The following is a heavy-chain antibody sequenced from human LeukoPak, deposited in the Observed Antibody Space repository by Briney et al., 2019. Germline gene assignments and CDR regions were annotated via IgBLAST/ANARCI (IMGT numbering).Heavy chain of an antibody. CDR2: IYHSGST. CDR3: ARLGDIVATILDY. Sequence: PSETLSLTCAVSGYSISSGYYWGWIRQPPGKGLEWIGSIYHSGSTYYNPSLKSRVTISVDTSKNQFSLKLSSVTAADTAVYYCARLGDIVATILDYWGQGTLVTVPS. V-gene: IGHV4-38-2*01. D-gene: IGHD5-12*01. J-gene: IGHJ4*02. CDR1: GYSISSGYY.